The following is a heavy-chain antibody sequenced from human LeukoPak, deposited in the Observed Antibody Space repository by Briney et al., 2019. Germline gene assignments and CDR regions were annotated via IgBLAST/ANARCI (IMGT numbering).Heavy chain of an antibody. CDR2: IYSGGST. V-gene: IGHV3-66*01. D-gene: IGHD1-26*01. Sequence: PGGSLRLSCAASGFTVSSNYMSWVRQAPGKGLEWVSVIYSGGSTYYADSVKGRFTISRDNSRNTLYLQMDSLGAEDTAVYYCAKSPGSYYYFSGMGVWGQGTTVTVSS. J-gene: IGHJ6*02. CDR3: AKSPGSYYYFSGMGV. CDR1: GFTVSSNY.